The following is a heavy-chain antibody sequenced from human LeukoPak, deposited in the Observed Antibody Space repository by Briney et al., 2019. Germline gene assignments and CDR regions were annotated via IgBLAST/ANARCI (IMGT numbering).Heavy chain of an antibody. CDR2: IYSGGST. J-gene: IGHJ3*02. V-gene: IGHV3-53*01. D-gene: IGHD1-26*01. Sequence: PGGSLRLSCSASGFTFSTYTMNWVRQAPGKGLEWVSLIYSGGSTNYVDSVKGRFTISRDNSRNTLYLQMDSLRAEDTAVYYCARDGGGTYSLAFDIWGQGTMVTVSS. CDR3: ARDGGGTYSLAFDI. CDR1: GFTFSTYT.